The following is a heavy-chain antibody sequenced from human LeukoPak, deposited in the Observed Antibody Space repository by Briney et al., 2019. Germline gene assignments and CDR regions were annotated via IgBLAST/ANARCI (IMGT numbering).Heavy chain of an antibody. CDR3: ARFIVGAPDY. D-gene: IGHD1-26*01. CDR1: GFTFSTYW. V-gene: IGHV3-74*01. Sequence: GSLRVSRAASGFTFSTYWMHCGRQTPRKGLLWVSRINSAGSSTSYADSVKGRFTISRDNAKSTLYLQMNSLRAEDTAVYYCARFIVGAPDYWSQGSLVTVSS. CDR2: INSAGSST. J-gene: IGHJ4*02.